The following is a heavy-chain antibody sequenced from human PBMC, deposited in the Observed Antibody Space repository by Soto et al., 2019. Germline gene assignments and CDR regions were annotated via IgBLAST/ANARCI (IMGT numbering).Heavy chain of an antibody. J-gene: IGHJ3*02. Sequence: TLALTCAISGCSISSGGDYWSWIRQHPGKGLEWIGYIYYSGSTYYNPSLKSRVTISVDTSKNQFSLKLSSVTAADTAVYYCARYLDSSGAFDIWGQGTIVT. CDR2: IYYSGST. CDR3: ARYLDSSGAFDI. V-gene: IGHV4-31*11. CDR1: GCSISSGGDY. D-gene: IGHD3-22*01.